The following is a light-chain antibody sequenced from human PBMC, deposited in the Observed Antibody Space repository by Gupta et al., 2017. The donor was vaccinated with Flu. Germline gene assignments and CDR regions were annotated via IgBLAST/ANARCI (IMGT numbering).Light chain of an antibody. Sequence: DIQMTQSPSSLSASVGDRVTITCRASQSISNYLNWYQQKPGKAPELLIYAASSLQSGVPSRFSGSGYGTDFTLTISSRQPEDFATYYCQLSDSSLPITCGQGTRLEIK. CDR2: AAS. CDR3: QLSDSSLPIT. CDR1: QSISNY. J-gene: IGKJ5*01. V-gene: IGKV1-39*01.